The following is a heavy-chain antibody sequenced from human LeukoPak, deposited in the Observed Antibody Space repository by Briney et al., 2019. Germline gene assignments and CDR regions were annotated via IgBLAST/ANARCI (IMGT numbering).Heavy chain of an antibody. Sequence: PSETLSLTCTVSGGSISSSSYYWGWIRQPPGKGLEWIGSIYYSGSTYYNPSLKSRATISVDTSKHQFSLRLSSVTAADTAVHYCARVYCSGGTCSFDYWGQGTLVTVSS. CDR2: IYYSGST. J-gene: IGHJ4*02. CDR1: GGSISSSSYY. V-gene: IGHV4-39*01. CDR3: ARVYCSGGTCSFDY. D-gene: IGHD2-15*01.